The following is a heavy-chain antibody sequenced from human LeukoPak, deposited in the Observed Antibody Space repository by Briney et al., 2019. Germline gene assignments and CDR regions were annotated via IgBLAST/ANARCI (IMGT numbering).Heavy chain of an antibody. V-gene: IGHV1-18*01. CDR1: GYTFTNYG. J-gene: IGHJ4*02. D-gene: IGHD3-10*01. Sequence: GAQVKVSCKTSGYTFTNYGVTWVRQAPGQGLEWLGWINGKEGFTDQVQGLQGRVTVTAHTSTSTAFMELRSLTPDDTPVYSCSRDIDYNVDYWGQGTL. CDR2: INGKEGFT. CDR3: SRDIDYNVDY.